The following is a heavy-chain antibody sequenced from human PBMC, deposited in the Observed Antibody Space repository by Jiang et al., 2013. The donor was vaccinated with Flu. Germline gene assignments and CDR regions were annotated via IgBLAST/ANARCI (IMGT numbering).Heavy chain of an antibody. V-gene: IGHV3-21*01. CDR2: INSNSYYI. CDR3: ATSTVLGSWFDP. D-gene: IGHD2-8*02. Sequence: AASGLTFSNFAMNWVRQAPGKGLEWVSSINSNSYYIYYADSVKGRFTISRDNAKNSLYLQMNSLRAEDTAVYYCATSTVLGSWFDPWGQGTLVTVSS. J-gene: IGHJ5*02. CDR1: GLTFSNFA.